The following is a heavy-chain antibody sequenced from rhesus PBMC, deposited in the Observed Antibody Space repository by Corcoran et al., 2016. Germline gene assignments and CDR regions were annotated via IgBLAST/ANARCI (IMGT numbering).Heavy chain of an antibody. CDR3: GKRALSGYSGYSFDY. CDR2: ITYNGGSR. J-gene: IGHJ4*01. D-gene: IGHD5-30*01. Sequence: EVQLVETGGGLVQPGGSLRLSCAASGFTFSNYGMTWVRQAPGKGLGGVSGITYNGGSRCYADTVKGRFTITRDSAKNTLSLQMNSLRAEDTAVYYCGKRALSGYSGYSFDYWGQGVLVTVSS. V-gene: IGHV3S5*01. CDR1: GFTFSNYG.